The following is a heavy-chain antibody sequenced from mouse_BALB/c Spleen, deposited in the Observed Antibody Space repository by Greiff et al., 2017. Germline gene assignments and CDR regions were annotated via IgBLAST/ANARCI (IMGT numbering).Heavy chain of an antibody. V-gene: IGHV1-80*01. J-gene: IGHJ3*01. CDR2: IYPGDGDT. CDR1: GYAFSSYW. Sequence: QVQLQQSGAELVRPGSSVKISCKASGYAFSSYWMNWVKQRPGQGLEWIGQIYPGDGDTNYNGKFKGKATLTADKSSSTAYMQLSSLTSEDSAVYFCARSAFTTGAYWGQGTLVTVSA. CDR3: ARSAFTTGAY. D-gene: IGHD1-1*01.